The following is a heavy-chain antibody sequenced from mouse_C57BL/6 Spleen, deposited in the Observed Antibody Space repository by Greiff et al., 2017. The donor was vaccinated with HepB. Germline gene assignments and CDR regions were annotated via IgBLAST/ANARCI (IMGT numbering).Heavy chain of an antibody. CDR1: GYTFTDYY. V-gene: IGHV1-77*01. D-gene: IGHD1-1*01. J-gene: IGHJ3*01. Sequence: VKLQESGAELVKPGASVKISCKASGYTFTDYYINWVKQRPGQGLEWIGKIGPGSGSTYYNEKFKGKATLTADKSSSTAYIQLSSLTSEDSAVYFCARSGYYGSRLAWFAYWGQGTLVTVSA. CDR3: ARSGYYGSRLAWFAY. CDR2: IGPGSGST.